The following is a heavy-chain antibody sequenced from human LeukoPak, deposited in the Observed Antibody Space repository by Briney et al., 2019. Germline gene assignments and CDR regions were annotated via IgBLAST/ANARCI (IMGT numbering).Heavy chain of an antibody. D-gene: IGHD1-26*01. J-gene: IGHJ6*02. CDR3: ARHSGSYLNYYGMDV. CDR2: IYYSGST. V-gene: IGHV4-39*01. Sequence: SETLSLTCTVSGGSISSSSYYWGWLRQPPGKGLEWIGSIYYSGSTYYNPSLKSRVTISVDTSKNQFSLKLSSVTAADTAVYYCARHSGSYLNYYGMDVWGQGTTVTVSS. CDR1: GGSISSSSYY.